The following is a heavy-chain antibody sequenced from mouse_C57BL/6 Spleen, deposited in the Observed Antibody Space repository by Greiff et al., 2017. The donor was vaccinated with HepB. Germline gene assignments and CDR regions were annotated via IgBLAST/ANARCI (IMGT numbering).Heavy chain of an antibody. D-gene: IGHD1-1*01. V-gene: IGHV1-55*01. CDR2: IYPGSGST. CDR1: GYTFTSYW. Sequence: QVQLQQSGAELVKPGASVKMSCKASGYTFTSYWITWVKQRPGQGLEWIGDIYPGSGSTNYNEKFKSKATLTVDTSSSTAYMQLSSLTSEDSAVYYCARRRVYYGSSYIDYWGQGTTLTVSS. J-gene: IGHJ2*01. CDR3: ARRRVYYGSSYIDY.